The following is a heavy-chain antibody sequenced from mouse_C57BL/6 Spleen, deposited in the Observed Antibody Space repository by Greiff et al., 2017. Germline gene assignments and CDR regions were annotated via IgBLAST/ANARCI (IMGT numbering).Heavy chain of an antibody. J-gene: IGHJ4*01. D-gene: IGHD2-4*01. Sequence: QVQLQQPGAELVKTGASVKLSCKASGYTFTSYWMHWVKQRPGQGLEWIGMIHPNSGSTNYNEKFKSKATLTVDKSSSTAYMQLSSLTSEDSAVYYCARYWDYDGYYYAMDYWGQGTSVTVSS. CDR2: IHPNSGST. CDR3: ARYWDYDGYYYAMDY. CDR1: GYTFTSYW. V-gene: IGHV1-64*01.